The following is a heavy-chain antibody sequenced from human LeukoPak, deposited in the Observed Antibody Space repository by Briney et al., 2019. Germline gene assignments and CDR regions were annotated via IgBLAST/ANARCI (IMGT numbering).Heavy chain of an antibody. CDR3: AGGFWSAYFDY. J-gene: IGHJ4*02. D-gene: IGHD3-3*01. CDR2: IYYSGST. CDR1: GGSISGYY. V-gene: IGHV4-59*01. Sequence: SETLSLTCTVSGGSISGYYWGWIRQPPGKGLEWIGYIYYSGSTNYNPSLKSRVTISVDTSKNQFSLKLSSVTAADTAVYYCAGGFWSAYFDYWGQGTLVTVSS.